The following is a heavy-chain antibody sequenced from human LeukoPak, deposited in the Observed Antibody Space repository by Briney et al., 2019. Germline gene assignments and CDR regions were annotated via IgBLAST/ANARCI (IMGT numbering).Heavy chain of an antibody. CDR3: ARETCSGDSIAL. V-gene: IGHV3-74*01. D-gene: IGHD2-15*01. Sequence: PGGSLRLYCAASGFTFSNYWMHWVRQAPGKGLVWVSRINSDGSSTIYADSVKGRFTISRDNAKNTLYLQMNGLRAEDTAGDYCARETCSGDSIALWGQGHLVTVSS. CDR1: GFTFSNYW. J-gene: IGHJ4*02. CDR2: INSDGSST.